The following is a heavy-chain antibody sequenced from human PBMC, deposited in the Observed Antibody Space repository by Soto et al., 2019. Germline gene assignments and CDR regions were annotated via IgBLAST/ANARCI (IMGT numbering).Heavy chain of an antibody. J-gene: IGHJ4*02. V-gene: IGHV4-30-4*01. Sequence: SLSLTCTVSGGSISSGDYYWSWIRQPPGKGLEWIGYIYYSGSTYYNPSLKSRVTISVDTSKNQFSLKLSSVTAADTAVYYCARVIIDFWSGYYPDYWGQGTLVTVSS. CDR3: ARVIIDFWSGYYPDY. CDR1: GGSISSGDYY. CDR2: IYYSGST. D-gene: IGHD3-3*01.